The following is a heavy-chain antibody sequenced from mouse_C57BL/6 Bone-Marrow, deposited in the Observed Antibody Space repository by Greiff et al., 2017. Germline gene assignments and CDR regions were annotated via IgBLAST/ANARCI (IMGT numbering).Heavy chain of an antibody. CDR2: IDANSGGT. D-gene: IGHD1-1*01. J-gene: IGHJ4*01. Sequence: QVQLQQPGAELVKPGASVKLSCKASGYTFTSYWMHWVKQRPGRGLEWIGRIDANSGGTKYNEKFKSKATLTVDKPSSTAYMQLSSLTSEDSAVYYCARGGLLRDYYAMDYWGQGTSVTVSS. CDR1: GYTFTSYW. CDR3: ARGGLLRDYYAMDY. V-gene: IGHV1-72*01.